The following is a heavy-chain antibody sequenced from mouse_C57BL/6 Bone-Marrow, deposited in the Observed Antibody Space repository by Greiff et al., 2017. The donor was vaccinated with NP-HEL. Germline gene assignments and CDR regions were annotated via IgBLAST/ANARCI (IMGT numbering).Heavy chain of an antibody. CDR1: GYTFTNYW. CDR2: IYPGGGYT. Sequence: QVQLKESGAELVRPGTSVKMSCKASGYTFTNYWIGWAKQRPGHGLEWIGDIYPGGGYTNYNEKFKGKATLTADKSSSTAYMQFSSLTSEDSAIYYCARWDYGNSYWYFDVWGTGTTVTVSS. CDR3: ARWDYGNSYWYFDV. J-gene: IGHJ1*03. D-gene: IGHD2-1*01. V-gene: IGHV1-63*01.